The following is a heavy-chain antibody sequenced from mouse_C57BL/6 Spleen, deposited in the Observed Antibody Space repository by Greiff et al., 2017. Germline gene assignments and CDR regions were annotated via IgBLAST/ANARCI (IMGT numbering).Heavy chain of an antibody. J-gene: IGHJ2*01. CDR1: GYSITSGYY. CDR2: ISYDGSN. Sequence: EVQLVESGPGLVKPSQSLSLTCSVTGYSITSGYYWNWIRQFPGNKLEWMGYISYDGSNNYNPSLKNRISITRDTSKNQFFLKLNSVPTEDTATYYCARDAYGNEGNFDYWGQGTTLTGSS. CDR3: ARDAYGNEGNFDY. D-gene: IGHD2-1*01. V-gene: IGHV3-6*01.